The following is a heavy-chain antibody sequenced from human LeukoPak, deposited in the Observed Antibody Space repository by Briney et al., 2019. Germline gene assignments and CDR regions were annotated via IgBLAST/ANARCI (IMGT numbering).Heavy chain of an antibody. D-gene: IGHD3-22*01. CDR2: IKSKTDGGTT. J-gene: IGHJ4*02. V-gene: IGHV3-15*01. CDR3: TTADDSSGYYYAADPFDY. Sequence: GGSLRLSCAASGFTFSNAWMSWVRQAPGKGLEWVGRIKSKTDGGTTDYAAPVKGRFTISRDDSKNTLYLQMNSLKTEVTAVYYCTTADDSSGYYYAADPFDYWGQGTLVTVSS. CDR1: GFTFSNAW.